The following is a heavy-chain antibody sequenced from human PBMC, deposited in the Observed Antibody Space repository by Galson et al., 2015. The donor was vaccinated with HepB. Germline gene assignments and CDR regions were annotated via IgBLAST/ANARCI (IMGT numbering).Heavy chain of an antibody. CDR2: IKQDGSEK. D-gene: IGHD2-2*01. CDR1: GFTFSSYW. Sequence: SLRLSCAASGFTFSSYWMSWVRQAPGKGLEWVANIKQDGSEKYYVDSVKGRFTISRDNAKNSLYLQMNSLRAEDTALYYCATLVDIVVVPAAIYYWGQGTLVTVSS. V-gene: IGHV3-7*03. CDR3: ATLVDIVVVPAAIYY. J-gene: IGHJ4*02.